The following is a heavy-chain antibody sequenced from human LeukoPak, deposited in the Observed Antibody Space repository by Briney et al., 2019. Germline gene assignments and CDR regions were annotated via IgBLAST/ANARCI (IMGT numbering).Heavy chain of an antibody. Sequence: SVKVSCKASGGASGGTFNTYVINWLRQAPGQGLEWVGGIVPIFGRANYAQKFQGRVTIIADEPTSTVYMELSGLRSEDTAVYHCAFRGPMIDQRNWFDPWGQGTQVTVSS. CDR3: AFRGPMIDQRNWFDP. V-gene: IGHV1-69*13. CDR2: IVPIFGRA. J-gene: IGHJ5*02. D-gene: IGHD2-21*01. CDR1: GGTFNTYV.